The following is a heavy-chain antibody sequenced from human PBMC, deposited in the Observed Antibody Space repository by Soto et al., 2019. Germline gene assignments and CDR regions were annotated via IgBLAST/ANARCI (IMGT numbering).Heavy chain of an antibody. Sequence: ASVKVSCKASGYTFTSYDINWVRQATGQGLEWMGWINPNSGGTNYTQKFQGRVTMTRDTSISTAYMELSRLRSDDTAVYYCAREDGVRAFDIWGQGTMVTVSS. V-gene: IGHV1-2*02. D-gene: IGHD3-16*01. CDR1: GYTFTSYD. J-gene: IGHJ3*02. CDR2: INPNSGGT. CDR3: AREDGVRAFDI.